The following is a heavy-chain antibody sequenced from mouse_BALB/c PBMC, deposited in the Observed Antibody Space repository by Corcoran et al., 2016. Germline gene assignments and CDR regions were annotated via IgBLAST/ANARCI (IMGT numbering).Heavy chain of an antibody. V-gene: IGHV9-3-1*01. CDR2: INTYTGEP. CDR1: GYTFTNSG. J-gene: IGHJ3*01. Sequence: QIQLVQSGPELKKPGETVKISCKASGYTFTNSGMNWVKQAPGKGLKWMGWINTYTGEPTYADDFKGRFAFSLETSASTAYLQINNLKNEDTATYFCARSLQDAYWGQGTLVTVSA. D-gene: IGHD2-10*01. CDR3: ARSLQDAY.